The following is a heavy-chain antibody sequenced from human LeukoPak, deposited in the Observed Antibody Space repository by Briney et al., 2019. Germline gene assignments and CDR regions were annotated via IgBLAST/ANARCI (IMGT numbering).Heavy chain of an antibody. CDR3: AKLCVDSSGYYYIQDAFDI. V-gene: IGHV3-64*04. CDR2: ISSNGGST. Sequence: GGSLRLSCSASGFTFSSYAMHWVRQAPGKGLEYVSAISSNGGSTYYADSVKGRFTISRDNSKNTLYLQMNSLRVEDTAVYYCAKLCVDSSGYYYIQDAFDIWGQGTMVTVSS. J-gene: IGHJ3*02. CDR1: GFTFSSYA. D-gene: IGHD3-22*01.